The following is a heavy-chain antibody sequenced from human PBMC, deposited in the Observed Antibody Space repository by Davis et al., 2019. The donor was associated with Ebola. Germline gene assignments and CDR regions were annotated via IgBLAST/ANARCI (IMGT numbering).Heavy chain of an antibody. CDR3: ARDHCSSTSCPGDFDY. CDR2: IYSGGST. V-gene: IGHV3-66*01. J-gene: IGHJ4*02. Sequence: GESLKISCAASGFTFSSYGMHWVRQAPGKGLEWVSVIYSGGSTYYADSVKGRFTISRDNSKNTLYLQMNSLRADDTAVYYCARDHCSSTSCPGDFDYWGQGTLVTVSS. CDR1: GFTFSSYG. D-gene: IGHD2-2*01.